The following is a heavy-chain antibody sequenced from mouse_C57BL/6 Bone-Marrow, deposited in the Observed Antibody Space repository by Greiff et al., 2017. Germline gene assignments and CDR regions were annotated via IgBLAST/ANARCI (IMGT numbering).Heavy chain of an antibody. V-gene: IGHV1-18*01. CDR2: INPNNGGT. CDR3: ARIYYDYDGGGNKARDY. J-gene: IGHJ4*01. D-gene: IGHD2-4*01. Sequence: EVQLQQSGPELVKPGASVKIPCKASGYTFTDYNMDWVKQSHGKSLEWIGDINPNNGGTIYNQKFKGKATLTVDKSSSTAYMELRSLTAEDTAVYYCARIYYDYDGGGNKARDYWGQGTSDTVSS. CDR1: GYTFTDYN.